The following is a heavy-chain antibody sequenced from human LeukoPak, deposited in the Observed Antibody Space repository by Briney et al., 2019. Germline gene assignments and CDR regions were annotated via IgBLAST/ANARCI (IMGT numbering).Heavy chain of an antibody. Sequence: GGSLRLSCAASGFTFSSYGMHWVRQAPGKGLEWVAVISYDGSNKYYADSVKGRFTISRDNSKNTLYLQMNSLRAEDTAVYYCARAPSGGSGSYLYRAFDIWGQGTMVTASS. V-gene: IGHV3-30*03. CDR1: GFTFSSYG. CDR3: ARAPSGGSGSYLYRAFDI. J-gene: IGHJ3*02. D-gene: IGHD3-10*01. CDR2: ISYDGSNK.